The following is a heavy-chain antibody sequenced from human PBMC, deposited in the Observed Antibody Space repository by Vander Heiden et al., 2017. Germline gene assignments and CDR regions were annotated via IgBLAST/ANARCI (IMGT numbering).Heavy chain of an antibody. Sequence: QVQLVQSGAEVKKPGASVKVSYKASGYTFTSYGISWVRQAPGQGLEWMGWISTYNGNTNYAQKLQGRVTMTTDTSTSTAYMELRSLRSEETAVYYCARDLRDDGWGSYRSGGYWGQGTLVIVSS. J-gene: IGHJ4*02. V-gene: IGHV1-18*01. CDR1: GYTFTSYG. D-gene: IGHD3-16*02. CDR2: ISTYNGNT. CDR3: ARDLRDDGWGSYRSGGY.